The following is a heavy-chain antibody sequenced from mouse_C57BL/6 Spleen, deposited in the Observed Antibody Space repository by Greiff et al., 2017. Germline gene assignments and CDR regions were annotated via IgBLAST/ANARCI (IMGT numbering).Heavy chain of an antibody. CDR3: ARARDGYYRYFDV. V-gene: IGHV1-61*01. D-gene: IGHD2-3*01. J-gene: IGHJ1*03. CDR2: IYPSDSET. Sequence: VQLQQPGAELVRPGSSVKLSCKASGYTFTSYWMDWVKQRPGQGLEWIGNIYPSDSETHYNQKFKDKATLTVDKSSSTAYMQLSSLTSEDSAVYYCARARDGYYRYFDVWGTGTTVTVSS. CDR1: GYTFTSYW.